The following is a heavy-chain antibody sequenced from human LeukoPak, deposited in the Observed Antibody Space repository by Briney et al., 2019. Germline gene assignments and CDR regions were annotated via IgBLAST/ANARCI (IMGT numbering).Heavy chain of an antibody. V-gene: IGHV3-33*01. CDR3: ARAVGDYGLFDY. Sequence: PGGSLRLSCAASGFTFSYHGMHWTRQAPGKGLEWVAVIWNDGTNKYYADSVKGRFTISRDNSKNTLYLQMNSLRAEDTATYYCARAVGDYGLFDYWGQGTLVTVSS. D-gene: IGHD4-17*01. J-gene: IGHJ4*02. CDR1: GFTFSYHG. CDR2: IWNDGTNK.